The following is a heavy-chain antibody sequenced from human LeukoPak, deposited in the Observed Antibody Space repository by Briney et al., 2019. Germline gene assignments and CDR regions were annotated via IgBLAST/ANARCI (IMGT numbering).Heavy chain of an antibody. CDR3: ASVLWSAYYTVWYFDL. D-gene: IGHD3-3*01. V-gene: IGHV1-69*16. Sequence: SVKVSCKASGGTFSTYSISWVRQAPGQGLEWMGGIIPIIRKANYAQKFQGRVTITTDESTSTAYMELSSLRSEDTAVCYCASVLWSAYYTVWYFDLWGRGTLVTVSS. J-gene: IGHJ2*01. CDR2: IIPIIRKA. CDR1: GGTFSTYS.